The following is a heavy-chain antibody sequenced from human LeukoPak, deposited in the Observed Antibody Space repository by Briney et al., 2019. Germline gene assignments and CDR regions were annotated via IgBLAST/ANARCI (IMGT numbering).Heavy chain of an antibody. V-gene: IGHV1-18*01. Sequence: ASVKVSCKASGYTFTSYGISWVRQAPGQGPEWMGWISAYNGNTNYAQKLQGRVTMTTDTSTSTAYMELRSLRSDDTAVYYCARPLGYCSSTSCAFDYWGQGTLVTVSS. J-gene: IGHJ4*02. CDR1: GYTFTSYG. CDR2: ISAYNGNT. D-gene: IGHD2-2*01. CDR3: ARPLGYCSSTSCAFDY.